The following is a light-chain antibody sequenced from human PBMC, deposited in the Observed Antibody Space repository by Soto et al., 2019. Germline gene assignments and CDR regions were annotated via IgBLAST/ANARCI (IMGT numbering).Light chain of an antibody. CDR2: LNSDGSH. CDR3: QTWGTGIVI. J-gene: IGLJ2*01. CDR1: RGHSSYA. V-gene: IGLV4-69*01. Sequence: QLVLTQSPSASASLGASVKLTCTLSRGHSSYAIAWHQQQPEKGPRYLMKLNSDGSHSKGDGIPDRFSGSSSGAERYLTISRLRSEDEADYYCQTWGTGIVIFGGGTKVTVL.